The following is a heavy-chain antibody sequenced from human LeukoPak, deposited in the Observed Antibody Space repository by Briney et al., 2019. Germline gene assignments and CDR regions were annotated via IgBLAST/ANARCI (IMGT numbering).Heavy chain of an antibody. CDR1: GGSISSGGYY. V-gene: IGHV4-31*03. CDR2: IYYSGST. Sequence: PSETLSLTCTVSGGSISSGGYYWRWIRQHPGKGLEWIGYIYYSGSTYYNPSLKSRVTISVDTSKNQFSLKLSSVTAADTAVYYCARVFRRAFDYWGQGTLVTVSS. J-gene: IGHJ4*02. CDR3: ARVFRRAFDY. D-gene: IGHD3-9*01.